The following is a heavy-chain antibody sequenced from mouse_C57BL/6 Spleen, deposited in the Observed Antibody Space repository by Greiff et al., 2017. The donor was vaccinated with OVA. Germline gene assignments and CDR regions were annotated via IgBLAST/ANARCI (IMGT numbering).Heavy chain of an antibody. Sequence: EVKLVESGGGLVKPGGSLKLSCAASGFTFSDYGMHWVRQAPEKGLEWVAYISSGSSTIYYADTVKGRFTISRDNAKNTLFLQMTSLRSEDTAMYYCAKSTMVTRYFDVWGTGTTVTVSS. D-gene: IGHD2-2*01. V-gene: IGHV5-17*01. CDR2: ISSGSSTI. CDR3: AKSTMVTRYFDV. CDR1: GFTFSDYG. J-gene: IGHJ1*03.